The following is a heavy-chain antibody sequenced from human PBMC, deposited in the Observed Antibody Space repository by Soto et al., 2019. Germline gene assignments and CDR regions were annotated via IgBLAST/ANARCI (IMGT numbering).Heavy chain of an antibody. D-gene: IGHD5-12*01. J-gene: IGHJ4*02. Sequence: GESLKISCKGSGYSFTSYWIGWVRQMPGKGLEWMGIIYPGDSDTRYSPSFQGQVTITANKSISTAFLLRSSLKASDPAMYYCARSPDSGYDSPDFGDYWGQGTLVTVSS. CDR3: ARSPDSGYDSPDFGDY. V-gene: IGHV5-51*01. CDR2: IYPGDSDT. CDR1: GYSFTSYW.